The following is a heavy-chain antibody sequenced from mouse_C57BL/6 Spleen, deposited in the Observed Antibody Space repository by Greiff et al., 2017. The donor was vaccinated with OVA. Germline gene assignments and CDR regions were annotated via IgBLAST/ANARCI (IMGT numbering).Heavy chain of an antibody. CDR2: INPTYGTT. V-gene: IGHV1-39*01. CDR3: SRTGYSDY. Sequence: VQLKESGPELVKPGASVKISCTASGYSFNDYNMNWVKQSHGKSLEWIGVINPTYGTTRYNQKFQGKATLTVDPSSSTAYLQLNSLTSEDSAVYYCSRTGYSDYWGQGTTLTVSS. J-gene: IGHJ2*01. CDR1: GYSFNDYN.